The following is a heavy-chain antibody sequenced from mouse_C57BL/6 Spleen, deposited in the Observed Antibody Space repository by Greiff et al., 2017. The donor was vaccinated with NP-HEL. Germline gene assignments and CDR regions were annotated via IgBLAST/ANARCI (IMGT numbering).Heavy chain of an antibody. Sequence: QVQLKQPGAELVRPGSSVKLSCKASGYTFTSYWMDWVKQRPGQGLEWIGNIYPSDSETHYNQKFKDKATLTVDKSSSTAYMQLSSLTSEDSAVYYCARGGSYYYGSSPLYAMDYWGQGTSVTVSS. D-gene: IGHD1-1*01. CDR3: ARGGSYYYGSSPLYAMDY. CDR1: GYTFTSYW. J-gene: IGHJ4*01. V-gene: IGHV1-61*01. CDR2: IYPSDSET.